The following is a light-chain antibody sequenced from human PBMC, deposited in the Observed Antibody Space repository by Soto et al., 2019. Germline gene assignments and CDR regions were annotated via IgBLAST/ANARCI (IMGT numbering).Light chain of an antibody. J-gene: IGKJ1*01. Sequence: DIQMTQSPSSLSASVGDRVSITCRASQSISTHLSWYQQKPGKAPKLLIYAASSLQSWVPSRFTGSGSGTDFTLTISSLQPEDFATYYCQQSYTSWWTFCQGTKVEIK. CDR2: AAS. CDR1: QSISTH. CDR3: QQSYTSWWT. V-gene: IGKV1-39*01.